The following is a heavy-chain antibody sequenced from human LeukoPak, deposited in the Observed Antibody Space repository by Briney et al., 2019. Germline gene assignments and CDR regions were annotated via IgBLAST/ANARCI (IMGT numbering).Heavy chain of an antibody. J-gene: IGHJ5*02. D-gene: IGHD2-21*02. CDR1: GGSISNYY. V-gene: IGHV4-59*08. CDR2: IYYSGST. Sequence: SETLSLTCTVSGGSISNYYWSWIRQPPGKGLEWIGYIYYSGSTNYNPSLRSRVTISVDTSKNQFSLKLSSVTAADTAVYYCARGRYGVTGFDPWGQGTLVTVSS. CDR3: ARGRYGVTGFDP.